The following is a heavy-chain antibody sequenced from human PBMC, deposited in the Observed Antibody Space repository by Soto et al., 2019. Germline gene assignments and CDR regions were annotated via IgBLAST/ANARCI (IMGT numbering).Heavy chain of an antibody. J-gene: IGHJ6*02. Sequence: QVQLVESGGGEVQPGRSLRLSCMASGFTFNNYGIHWVRQAPGKGLEWVAVISYDGTNKYYADSVKGRFTISRDNSKNTVYLQMHSLRDEDTAVYYCAKDLVRGVIAKYGMDVWGQGTKVTVSS. CDR3: AKDLVRGVIAKYGMDV. V-gene: IGHV3-30*18. CDR2: ISYDGTNK. CDR1: GFTFNNYG. D-gene: IGHD3-10*01.